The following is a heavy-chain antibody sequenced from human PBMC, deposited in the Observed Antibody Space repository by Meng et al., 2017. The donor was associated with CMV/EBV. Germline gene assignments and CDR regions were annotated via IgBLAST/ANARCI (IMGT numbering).Heavy chain of an antibody. V-gene: IGHV4-59*01. CDR1: GGSISSYY. CDR3: ARVGGDQLLWRMGGYFDY. CDR2: IYYSGST. J-gene: IGHJ4*02. D-gene: IGHD2-2*01. Sequence: SETLSLTCTVSGGSISSYYWSWIRQPPGKGLEWIGYIYYSGSTNYNPSLKSRVTISVDTSKNQFSLKLSSVTAADTAVYYCARVGGDQLLWRMGGYFDYWGQGTLVTV.